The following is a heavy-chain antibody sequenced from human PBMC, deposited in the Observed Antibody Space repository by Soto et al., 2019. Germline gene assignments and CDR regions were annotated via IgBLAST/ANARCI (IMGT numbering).Heavy chain of an antibody. V-gene: IGHV1-24*01. J-gene: IGHJ4*02. CDR3: TVGRELSSGWHRYFDY. CDR2: FDPAGGET. Sequence: ASVKVSCKVSGYTLTELSMHWVRQTPGRGLEWMGGFDPAGGETIYAQKFQGRVTMTEDTSTDTAYMDLTSLRSEDTAVYYCTVGRELSSGWHRYFDYWGQGTLVTVSS. CDR1: GYTLTELS. D-gene: IGHD6-19*01.